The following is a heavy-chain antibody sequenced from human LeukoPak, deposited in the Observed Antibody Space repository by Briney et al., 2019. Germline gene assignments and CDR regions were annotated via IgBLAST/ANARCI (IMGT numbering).Heavy chain of an antibody. CDR2: INSDARST. J-gene: IGHJ5*02. CDR3: ARGADTGYSSDS. CDR1: GFTFSNYW. D-gene: IGHD6-19*01. V-gene: IGHV3-74*01. Sequence: PGGSLRLSCAASGFTFSNYWMHWVRQAPGKGRVWVSRINSDARSTSYADSVKGRFTISRDNAKNTLYLQMNSLRAEDTAVYYCARGADTGYSSDSWGQGTLVTVSS.